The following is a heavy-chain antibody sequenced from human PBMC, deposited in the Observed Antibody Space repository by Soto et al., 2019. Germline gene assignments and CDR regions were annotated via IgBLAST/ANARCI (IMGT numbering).Heavy chain of an antibody. J-gene: IGHJ4*02. D-gene: IGHD1-1*01. CDR3: ARATGTLRSRNCDY. CDR2: IYHTGST. Sequence: SETLSLTCSVSGGSISTVGHYWTWIRQPPGKGLGWIGSIYHTGSTYYSKSLRSRLTISVDTSKSQFSLRLSSVTAADTAVYYCARATGTLRSRNCDYWGQGSLVTVSS. V-gene: IGHV4-31*03. CDR1: GGSISTVGHY.